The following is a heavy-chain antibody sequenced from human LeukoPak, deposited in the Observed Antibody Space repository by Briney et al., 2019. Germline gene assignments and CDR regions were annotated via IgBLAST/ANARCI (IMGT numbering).Heavy chain of an antibody. J-gene: IGHJ4*02. CDR3: ARVDGSGPNAPNDC. CDR2: IHVGNGNT. Sequence: GASVKVSCKASGYTFTSYAMHWMRQAPGQTLEWMGWIHVGNGNTEYSQKFQGRVTITRDTPATTTYMELSSLRTEDTAVYYCARVDGSGPNAPNDCWGQGSLVTVSS. CDR1: GYTFTSYA. D-gene: IGHD3-10*01. V-gene: IGHV1-3*01.